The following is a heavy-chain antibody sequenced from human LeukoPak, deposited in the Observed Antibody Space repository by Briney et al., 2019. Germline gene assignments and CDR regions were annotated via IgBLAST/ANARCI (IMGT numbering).Heavy chain of an antibody. Sequence: GASVKVSCKASGYSFTSCYMTWVRQAPGQGLEGMGWISGYNGKTNYARKLQGRVTMTTDTSTSTAYMELRNLRSDDTAVYYCARTRDYFDTSRYFDYWGQGTPVTVSS. J-gene: IGHJ4*02. CDR2: ISGYNGKT. V-gene: IGHV1-18*04. D-gene: IGHD3-9*01. CDR1: GYSFTSCY. CDR3: ARTRDYFDTSRYFDY.